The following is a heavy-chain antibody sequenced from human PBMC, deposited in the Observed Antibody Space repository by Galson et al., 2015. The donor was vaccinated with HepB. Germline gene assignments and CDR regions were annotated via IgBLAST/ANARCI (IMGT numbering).Heavy chain of an antibody. D-gene: IGHD3/OR15-3a*01. CDR2: ISYDGSNK. V-gene: IGHV3-30*18. J-gene: IGHJ6*02. Sequence: SLRLSCAASGFTFSSYGMHWVRQAPGKGLEWVAVISYDGSNKYYADSVKGRFTISRDNSKNTLYLQMNSLRAEDTAVYYCAKSLGRIKYYYYGMDVWGQGTTVTVSS. CDR3: AKSLGRIKYYYYGMDV. CDR1: GFTFSSYG.